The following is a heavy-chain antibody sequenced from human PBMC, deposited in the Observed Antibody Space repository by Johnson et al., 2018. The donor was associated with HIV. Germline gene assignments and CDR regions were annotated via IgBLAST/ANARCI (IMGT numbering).Heavy chain of an antibody. V-gene: IGHV3-66*01. CDR3: VRGIVGATGAFDL. J-gene: IGHJ3*01. D-gene: IGHD1-26*01. Sequence: VQLVESGGGLVQQGGSLRLSCAASGFTVSNNYMNWVRQAPGKGLEWVSVFYRRGSTYYADSVKGRFTISRDNSKNTVSLQMNSLRAEDTALYYCVRGIVGATGAFDLWGQGTLVTVSS. CDR1: GFTVSNNY. CDR2: FYRRGST.